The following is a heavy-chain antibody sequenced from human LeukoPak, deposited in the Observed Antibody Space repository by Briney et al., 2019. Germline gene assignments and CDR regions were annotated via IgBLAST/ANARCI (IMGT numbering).Heavy chain of an antibody. D-gene: IGHD1-26*01. Sequence: GGSLRLSCAASGFTFSTYAMTWVRQAPGKGLEWVSAISSGGGGTYYSDSVKRRFTISRDNSKMTLFLQMNGLRAEDTAVYYCAKALLVGAKVYDYLGQGTLVTVSS. CDR1: GFTFSTYA. CDR2: ISSGGGGT. CDR3: AKALLVGAKVYDY. J-gene: IGHJ4*02. V-gene: IGHV3-23*01.